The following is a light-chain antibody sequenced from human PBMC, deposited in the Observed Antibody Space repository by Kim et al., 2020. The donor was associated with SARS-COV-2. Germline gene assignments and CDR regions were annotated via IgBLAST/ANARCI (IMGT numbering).Light chain of an antibody. CDR2: KAS. Sequence: DIQMTQSPSTLSASVGDRVTITCRASQSISSWLAWYQQKPGKAPKLLIYKASSLESGVPSRFSGSGSGTEFTLTISSLQPDDFATYYCQQYNSKGYTFGQGTKLEI. CDR3: QQYNSKGYT. V-gene: IGKV1-5*03. J-gene: IGKJ2*01. CDR1: QSISSW.